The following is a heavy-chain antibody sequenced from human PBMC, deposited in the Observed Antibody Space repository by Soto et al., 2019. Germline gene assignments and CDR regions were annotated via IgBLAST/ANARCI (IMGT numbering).Heavy chain of an antibody. CDR3: ARGLAADGA. V-gene: IGHV1-3*01. CDR2: INAGSGNT. D-gene: IGHD6-13*01. CDR1: GYTFTHYA. J-gene: IGHJ5*02. Sequence: QVQLVQSGAEVKKPGASVKVSCTASGYTFTHYAIHWVRHAPGQRLEWMGFINAGSGNTKYSQTFQGRLTFTKDTSASTAYMDLSSLRSEDTDIYYCARGLAADGAWGQGTLVTVYS.